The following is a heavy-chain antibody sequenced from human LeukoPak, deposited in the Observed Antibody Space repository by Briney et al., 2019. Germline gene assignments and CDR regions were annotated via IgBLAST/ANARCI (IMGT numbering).Heavy chain of an antibody. V-gene: IGHV3-21*01. CDR2: ISSISSYI. Sequence: GGSLRLSCAASGFTFSSYSMNWVRQAPGKGLELVSSISSISSYIFYADSVKGRFTISRDNAKNSLYLQMNSLRAEDTAVYYCARGDIVVVPVATDYWGQGALVTVSS. CDR3: ARGDIVVVPVATDY. J-gene: IGHJ4*02. CDR1: GFTFSSYS. D-gene: IGHD2-2*01.